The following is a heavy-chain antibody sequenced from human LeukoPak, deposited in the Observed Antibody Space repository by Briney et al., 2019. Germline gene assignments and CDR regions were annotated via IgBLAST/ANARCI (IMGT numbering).Heavy chain of an antibody. D-gene: IGHD3-22*01. CDR3: ARSTYDSSGYDAFDI. CDR1: GFTFSSYA. V-gene: IGHV3-64*01. Sequence: GGSLRLSCAASGFTFSSYAMHWVRQAPGKGLEYVSAISSNGGSTYYANSVKGRFTISRDNSKNTLYLQMGSLRAEDMAVYYCARSTYDSSGYDAFDIWGQGTMVTVTS. CDR2: ISSNGGST. J-gene: IGHJ3*02.